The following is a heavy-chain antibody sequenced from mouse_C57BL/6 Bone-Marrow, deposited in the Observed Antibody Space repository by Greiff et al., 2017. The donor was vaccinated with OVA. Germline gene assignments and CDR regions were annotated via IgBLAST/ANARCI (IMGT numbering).Heavy chain of an antibody. D-gene: IGHD2-4*01. CDR1: GYTFTSYW. CDR2: IHPNSGST. CDR3: ARTYYDYDRDY. Sequence: VQLQQPGAELVKPGASVKLSCKASGYTFTSYWMHWVKQRPGQGLEWIGMIHPNSGSTNYNEKFKSKATLTVDKSSSTAYMQLSSLTSEDSAVYYCARTYYDYDRDYWGQGTTLTVSS. V-gene: IGHV1-64*01. J-gene: IGHJ2*01.